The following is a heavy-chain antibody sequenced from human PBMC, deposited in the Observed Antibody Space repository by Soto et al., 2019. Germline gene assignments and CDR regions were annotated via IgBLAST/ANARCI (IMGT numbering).Heavy chain of an antibody. D-gene: IGHD1-26*01. V-gene: IGHV1-69*13. CDR3: ARQYSGSYISTDDAFDI. CDR1: GGTFSSYA. CDR2: IIPIFGTA. J-gene: IGHJ3*02. Sequence: GASVKVSCKASGGTFSSYAISWVRQAPGQGLEWMGGIIPIFGTANYAQKFQGRVTITADESTSTAYMELSSLRSEDTAVYYCARQYSGSYISTDDAFDIWGQGTMVTVSS.